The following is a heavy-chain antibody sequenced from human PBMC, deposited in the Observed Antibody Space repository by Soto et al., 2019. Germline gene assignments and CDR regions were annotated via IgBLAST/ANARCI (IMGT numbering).Heavy chain of an antibody. V-gene: IGHV4-39*01. CDR2: IYYSGST. Sequence: QLQLQESGPGLVKPSETLSLTCTVSGGSISSSSYYWGWIRQPPGKGLEWIGSIYYSGSTYYNPSLKSRVTISVDTSKNQFSLKLSSVTAADTAVYYCARLGSGYYYPTDYWGQGTLVTVSS. J-gene: IGHJ4*02. D-gene: IGHD3-22*01. CDR3: ARLGSGYYYPTDY. CDR1: GGSISSSSYY.